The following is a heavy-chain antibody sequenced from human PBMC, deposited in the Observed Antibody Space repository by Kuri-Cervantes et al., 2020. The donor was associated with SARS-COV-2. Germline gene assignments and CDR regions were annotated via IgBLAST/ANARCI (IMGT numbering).Heavy chain of an antibody. Sequence: SETLSLTCTVSGGSISSGSYYWGWIRQPPGKGLEWIGSIYYSGSTYYNPSLKSRVTISVDTSKNQFSLKLSSVTAADTAVYYCARASCGVCYTKASELDYWGQGTLVTVSS. CDR1: GGSISSGSYY. J-gene: IGHJ4*02. CDR2: IYYSGST. V-gene: IGHV4-39*01. CDR3: ARASCGVCYTKASELDY. D-gene: IGHD2-8*02.